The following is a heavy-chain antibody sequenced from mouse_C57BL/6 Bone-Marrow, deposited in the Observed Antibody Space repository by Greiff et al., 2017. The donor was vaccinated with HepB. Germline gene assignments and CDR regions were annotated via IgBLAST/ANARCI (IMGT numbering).Heavy chain of an antibody. CDR1: GFSLTSYG. CDR3: ASYYYGSSFYYAMDY. Sequence: VQLVESGPGLVQPSQSLSITCTVSGFSLTSYGVHWVRQSPGKGLEWLGVIWSGGSTDYNAAFISRLSISKDNSKSQVFFKMNSLQADDTAIYYCASYYYGSSFYYAMDYWGQGTSVTVSS. V-gene: IGHV2-2*01. CDR2: IWSGGST. D-gene: IGHD1-1*01. J-gene: IGHJ4*01.